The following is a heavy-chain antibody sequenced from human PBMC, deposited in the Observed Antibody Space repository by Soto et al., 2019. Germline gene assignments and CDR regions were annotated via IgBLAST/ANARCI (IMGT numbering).Heavy chain of an antibody. Sequence: QVQLVESGGGVVQPGRSLRLSCAASGFTFSNYGMHWVRQAPGKGLERVAIIWHDGNNKYYADSVRGRFIISRDNSKNSLYLQMNSLRAEDTAVYYCASDLVGASDSYGLDVWGQGTPVTVSS. D-gene: IGHD1-26*01. V-gene: IGHV3-33*01. CDR1: GFTFSNYG. CDR2: IWHDGNNK. J-gene: IGHJ6*02. CDR3: ASDLVGASDSYGLDV.